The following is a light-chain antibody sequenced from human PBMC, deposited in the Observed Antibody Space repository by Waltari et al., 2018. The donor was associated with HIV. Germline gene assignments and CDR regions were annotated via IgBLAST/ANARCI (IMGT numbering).Light chain of an antibody. CDR1: QNIGTY. CDR2: AAS. V-gene: IGKV1-39*01. J-gene: IGKJ3*01. Sequence: DIQLTQSPSSLSASIGDRVTITCRASQNIGTYLHWYQEIPGKGPRLLFYAASTLQSGVPTRFTGGGSGTEFTLTISSLQPEDFAVYYCQQSYILFSFGPGTKVDIK. CDR3: QQSYILFS.